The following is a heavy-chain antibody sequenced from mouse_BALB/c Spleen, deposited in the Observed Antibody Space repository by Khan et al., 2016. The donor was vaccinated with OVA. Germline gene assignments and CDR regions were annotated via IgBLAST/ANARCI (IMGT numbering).Heavy chain of an antibody. CDR2: ISSGGFT. D-gene: IGHD3-3*01. CDR3: AEGLVLYYFDY. V-gene: IGHV5-6-5*01. Sequence: EVELVESGGGLVKPGGSLKLSCAASGFTFSSYAMSWVRQTPETRLEWVASISSGGFTYYPDSVKGRFTISRDNARNILYLQMSSLRSEDTAMYYCAEGLVLYYFDYGGQGTTLTVSS. CDR1: GFTFSSYA. J-gene: IGHJ2*01.